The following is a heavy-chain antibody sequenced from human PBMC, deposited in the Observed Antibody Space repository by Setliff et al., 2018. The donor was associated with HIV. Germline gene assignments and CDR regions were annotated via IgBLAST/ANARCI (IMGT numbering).Heavy chain of an antibody. Sequence: PSETLSLTCTVSGAFHSISSYHWGWIRQSPGKGLEWIGQITYSGTTNYTPSLKSRVTLSVDTSKNQFSLKLSSVTAADTAVYYCARSTDFGVVIMGDGPYWYFDLWGRGTLVTVSS. J-gene: IGHJ2*01. D-gene: IGHD3-3*01. CDR3: ARSTDFGVVIMGDGPYWYFDL. CDR2: ITYSGTT. CDR1: GAFHSISSYH. V-gene: IGHV4-59*01.